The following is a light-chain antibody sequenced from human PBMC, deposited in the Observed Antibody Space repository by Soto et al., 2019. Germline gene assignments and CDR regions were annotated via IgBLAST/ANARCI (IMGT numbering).Light chain of an antibody. CDR3: GSYTASSNYV. Sequence: QTVLTQPASLSGSPGHSITISSTLTTSDVHAYNYVSCYQQHPTKAPKLMIYDVSNRPSGVSRRFSGSKSGNTAPLTISGLQAEDEADYYCGSYTASSNYVFGTGTKVTVL. CDR2: DVS. CDR1: TSDVHAYNY. J-gene: IGLJ1*01. V-gene: IGLV2-14*01.